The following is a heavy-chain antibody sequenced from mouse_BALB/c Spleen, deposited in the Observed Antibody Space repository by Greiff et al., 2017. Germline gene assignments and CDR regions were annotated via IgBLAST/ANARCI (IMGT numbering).Heavy chain of an antibody. CDR3: AREDYGWFAY. Sequence: EVMLVESGGGLVKPGGSLKLSCAASGFTFSSYAMSWVRQSPEKRLEWVAEISSGGSYTYYPDTVTGRFTISRDNAKNTLYLEMSSLRSEDTAMYYCAREDYGWFAYWGQGTLVTVSA. CDR1: GFTFSSYA. V-gene: IGHV5-9-4*01. J-gene: IGHJ3*01. CDR2: ISSGGSYT. D-gene: IGHD1-1*01.